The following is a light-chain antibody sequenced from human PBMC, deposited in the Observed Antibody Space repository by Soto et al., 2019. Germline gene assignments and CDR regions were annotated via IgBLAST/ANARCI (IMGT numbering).Light chain of an antibody. J-gene: IGKJ1*01. V-gene: IGKV1-5*01. Sequence: DIQMTQSPSTLSASVGDRVTITCRASQSISSWLAWYQQKPGKAPKLLIYDASSLESGVPSRFSGSRSATDFTLTISSLQPDDFETYYYQQYNSYWWTFGQGTKVEIK. CDR3: QQYNSYWWT. CDR1: QSISSW. CDR2: DAS.